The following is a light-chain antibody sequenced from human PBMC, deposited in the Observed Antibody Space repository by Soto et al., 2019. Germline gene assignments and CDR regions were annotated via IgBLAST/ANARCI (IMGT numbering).Light chain of an antibody. CDR2: ANI. CDR1: TSNIGAGFE. CDR3: QSYDSSLSVWV. J-gene: IGLJ3*02. V-gene: IGLV1-40*01. Sequence: QSVLTQPPSVSGTPGQRVTISCSGSTSNIGAGFEVHWYQQLPGIAPKLLIYANIHRPSGVPDRFSGSKSGTSASLAITGVRAEDEADYYCQSYDSSLSVWVFGGGTKLTVL.